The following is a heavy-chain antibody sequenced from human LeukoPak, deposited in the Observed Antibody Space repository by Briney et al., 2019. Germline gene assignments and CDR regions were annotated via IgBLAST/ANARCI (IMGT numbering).Heavy chain of an antibody. V-gene: IGHV3-9*01. CDR2: ISWNSGSI. Sequence: GRSLRLSCAASGFTFDDYAMQWVRQAPGKGLEWVSGISWNSGSIGYADSVKGRFTISRDNAKNSLYLQMNSLRAEDAAVYYCARVVPALYYYYGMDVWGQGTTVTVSS. J-gene: IGHJ6*02. CDR3: ARVVPALYYYYGMDV. D-gene: IGHD2-2*01. CDR1: GFTFDDYA.